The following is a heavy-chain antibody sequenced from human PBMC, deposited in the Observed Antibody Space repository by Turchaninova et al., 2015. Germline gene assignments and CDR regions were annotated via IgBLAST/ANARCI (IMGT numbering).Heavy chain of an antibody. D-gene: IGHD2-21*02. V-gene: IGHV3-7*01. CDR3: ARDRTVTAGIDK. J-gene: IGHJ3*01. CDR1: GFTFSHYW. Sequence: DEELFESGGALVKPGGSLRLSCEGSGFTFSHYWMSWSRQAPGKGLEWVANIKQDGSERNYVDSVKGRFTIARDNSKYLVFLEMKNVRPDDTAKYFCARDRTVTAGIDKWGQGTMVAVSS. CDR2: IKQDGSER.